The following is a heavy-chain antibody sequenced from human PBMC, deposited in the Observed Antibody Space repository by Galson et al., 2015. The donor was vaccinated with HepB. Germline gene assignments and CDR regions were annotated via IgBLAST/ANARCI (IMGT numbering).Heavy chain of an antibody. D-gene: IGHD3-10*01. CDR3: ARAGYGSGSYRIPYYYYYVMDV. J-gene: IGHJ6*02. CDR1: GFTFNNYS. CDR2: ISSSSTYI. V-gene: IGHV3-21*01. Sequence: SLRLSCAASGFTFNNYSMNWVRQAPGKGLEWVSSISSSSTYIYYPDSVKGRFTISRDNAKNSLYLQVNSLRAEDTAVYYCARAGYGSGSYRIPYYYYYVMDVWGQGTMVTVSS.